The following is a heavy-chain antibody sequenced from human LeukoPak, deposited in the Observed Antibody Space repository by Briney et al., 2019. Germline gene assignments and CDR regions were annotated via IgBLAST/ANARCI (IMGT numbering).Heavy chain of an antibody. CDR1: GFTFSSYA. Sequence: GGSLRLSCAASGFTFSSYAMSWVRQAPGKGLEWVSAISNTGGSTYYADSVKGRFTISRDKSKNTLSLQMNSLRAEDTAVYYCAPYASGRTQAYFDYWGQGTLVTVSS. CDR2: ISNTGGST. V-gene: IGHV3-23*01. J-gene: IGHJ4*02. CDR3: APYASGRTQAYFDY. D-gene: IGHD3-10*01.